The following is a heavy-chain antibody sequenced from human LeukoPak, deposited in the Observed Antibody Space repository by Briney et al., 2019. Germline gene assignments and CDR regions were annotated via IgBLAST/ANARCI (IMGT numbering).Heavy chain of an antibody. Sequence: QPGGSLKLSCAASGFTFSGSAMHWVRQASGKGLEWVGRIRSKTYNYATAYAASVKGRFTISRDDSKNTAYLQMNSLRPEDTAVYYCAKFGSSTLQGYWGQGTLVTVSS. J-gene: IGHJ4*02. CDR2: IRSKTYNYAT. D-gene: IGHD6-6*01. V-gene: IGHV3-73*01. CDR1: GFTFSGSA. CDR3: AKFGSSTLQGY.